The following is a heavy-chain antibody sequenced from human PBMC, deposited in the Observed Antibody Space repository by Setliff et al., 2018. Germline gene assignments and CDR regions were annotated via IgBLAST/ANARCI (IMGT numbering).Heavy chain of an antibody. D-gene: IGHD3-22*01. Sequence: ASVKVSCKASGYTFTSHYMHWVRQAPGLGLEQMGTINPSSGRTSYAQKFQGRVTMTRDTSTSTVYMDMSSLRSEDTAVYYCARDVFPYHYEGAFDIWGQGTMVTVSS. CDR1: GYTFTSHY. CDR2: INPSSGRT. CDR3: ARDVFPYHYEGAFDI. J-gene: IGHJ3*02. V-gene: IGHV1-46*01.